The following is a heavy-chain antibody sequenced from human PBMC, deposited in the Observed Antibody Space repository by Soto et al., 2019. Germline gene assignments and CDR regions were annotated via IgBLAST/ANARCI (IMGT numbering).Heavy chain of an antibody. V-gene: IGHV4-39*01. CDR2: LFYSGAT. D-gene: IGHD6-19*01. Sequence: SETLSLTCTVSGGSINRSRYYWGWIRQPPGRGLEWIGSLFYSGATYYNPSLKSRVTISVDTSKNQISLKLNSMTAADTALYYCARHGNGSYHILDYWGQGTLVTVSS. J-gene: IGHJ4*02. CDR3: ARHGNGSYHILDY. CDR1: GGSINRSRYY.